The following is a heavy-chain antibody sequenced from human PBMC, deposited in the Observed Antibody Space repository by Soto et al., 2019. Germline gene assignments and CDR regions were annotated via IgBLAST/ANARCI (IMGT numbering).Heavy chain of an antibody. V-gene: IGHV1-18*04. J-gene: IGHJ5*02. CDR3: ATSYDSGFDP. D-gene: IGHD5-12*01. CDR1: GYPFIKYG. CDR2: IKVDSGDT. Sequence: QLQLVQSAAEVKKPGASVRVSCKASGYPFIKYGISWIRQAPEQGLEWMGWIKVDSGDTNYAQKFQDRVTMTTDTSADTAFMELRSLRSDDTAVDYWATSYDSGFDPWGQGTLVSVSS.